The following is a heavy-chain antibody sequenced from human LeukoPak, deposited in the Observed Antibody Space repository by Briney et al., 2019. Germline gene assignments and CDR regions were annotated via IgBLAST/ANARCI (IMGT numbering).Heavy chain of an antibody. CDR3: AHSLRYYDTLTGSYTALFDY. Sequence: KASGPTLVKPTQTLTLTCTFSGFSLRTSGVGVGWIRQPPGKPLEWLELIYWNDDKRYSPSLKNGLSITKDTSRNQVVLTMTNMDPVDTATYYCAHSLRYYDTLTGSYTALFDYWGLGTLVTVSS. D-gene: IGHD3-9*01. V-gene: IGHV2-5*01. CDR2: IYWNDDK. CDR1: GFSLRTSGVG. J-gene: IGHJ4*02.